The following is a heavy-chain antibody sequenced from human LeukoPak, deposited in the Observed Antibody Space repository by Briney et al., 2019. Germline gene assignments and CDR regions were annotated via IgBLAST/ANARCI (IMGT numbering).Heavy chain of an antibody. CDR2: IGTAGDT. Sequence: GGSLRLSCAASGFTFSSYDMHWVRQATGKGLEWVSAIGTAGDTYYPGSVKGRFTISRENAKNSLYLQMNSLRAGDTAVYYCARVPRGSIAAAATVFDYWGQGTLVTVSS. J-gene: IGHJ4*02. V-gene: IGHV3-13*01. CDR1: GFTFSSYD. D-gene: IGHD6-13*01. CDR3: ARVPRGSIAAAATVFDY.